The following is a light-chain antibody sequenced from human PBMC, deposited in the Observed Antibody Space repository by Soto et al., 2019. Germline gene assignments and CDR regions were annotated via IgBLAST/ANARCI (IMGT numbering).Light chain of an antibody. CDR2: GAS. J-gene: IGKJ5*01. V-gene: IGKV3-15*01. CDR3: KQYNNWPIT. CDR1: QSVADN. Sequence: ETVLTQSPASLSLSPGDRATLSCRAGQSVADNLAWFQQKPGQGPRLLIYGASTRATGIPARFSGSGSETDFTLTIRSLRSEDSAVYHCKQYNNWPITFGQGTRLEIK.